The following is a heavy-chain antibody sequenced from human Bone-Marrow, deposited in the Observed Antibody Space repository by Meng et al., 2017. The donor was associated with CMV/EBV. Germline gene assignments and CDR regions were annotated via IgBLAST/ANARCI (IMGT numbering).Heavy chain of an antibody. CDR3: ARAVGAGKGWFDP. CDR1: GDSVSSDSAA. Sequence: SETLSLTCAISGDSVSSDSAAWQWIRQSPSSGLEWLGRTYYRSKWGTDYGVSVKSRITITSDTSKNQFSLHLNSVTPEDTAVYYCARAVGAGKGWFDPWGQGTLVTVSS. J-gene: IGHJ5*02. CDR2: TYYRSKWGT. V-gene: IGHV6-1*01. D-gene: IGHD1-26*01.